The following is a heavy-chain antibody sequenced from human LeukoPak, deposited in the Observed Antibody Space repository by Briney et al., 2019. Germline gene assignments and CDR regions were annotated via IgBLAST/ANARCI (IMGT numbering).Heavy chain of an antibody. CDR3: AKDLSITMVRGVIRGDYFDY. J-gene: IGHJ4*02. CDR2: ISGSGGST. Sequence: GGSLRLSCAASGFTFSSYAMSWVRQAPGKGLEWVSAISGSGGSTYYADSVKGRFTISRDNSKNTLYLQMNSLRAADTAVYYCAKDLSITMVRGVIRGDYFDYWGQGTLVTVSS. V-gene: IGHV3-23*01. CDR1: GFTFSSYA. D-gene: IGHD3-10*01.